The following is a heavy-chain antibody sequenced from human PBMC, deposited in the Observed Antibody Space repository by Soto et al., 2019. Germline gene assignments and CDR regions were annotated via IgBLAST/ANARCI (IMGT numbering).Heavy chain of an antibody. CDR1: GGSGSSAAYY. D-gene: IGHD3-10*01. J-gene: IGHJ3*02. Sequence: KPSETLSLTCTVSGGSGSSAAYYWSWIRQPPGKGLEWIGHIHYTGSTYYNPSLKSRVTISIHTSKNQFSLNLSSVTAADTAVYYCAKEIWFTLRDAFDIWGQGTMVTVSS. CDR3: AKEIWFTLRDAFDI. V-gene: IGHV4-61*08. CDR2: IHYTGST.